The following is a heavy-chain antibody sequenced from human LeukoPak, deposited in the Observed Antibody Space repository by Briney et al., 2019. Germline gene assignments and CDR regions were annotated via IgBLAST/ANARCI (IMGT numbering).Heavy chain of an antibody. Sequence: GGSLRLSCATSGFIFNYYAMSWVRQAPGKGLEWVSGISGSDGSTYYADSVKGRFSTSRDNSKKTLFLQMNSLRAEDTAVYYCARDTVTTFRFRDYYYYGMDVWGQGTTVTVSS. V-gene: IGHV3-23*01. CDR3: ARDTVTTFRFRDYYYYGMDV. CDR1: GFIFNYYA. J-gene: IGHJ6*02. CDR2: ISGSDGST. D-gene: IGHD4-17*01.